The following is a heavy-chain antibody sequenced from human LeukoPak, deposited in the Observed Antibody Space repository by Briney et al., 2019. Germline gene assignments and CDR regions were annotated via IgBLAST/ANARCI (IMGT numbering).Heavy chain of an antibody. CDR3: AKDRSSSTSCSNY. D-gene: IGHD2-2*01. V-gene: IGHV3-23*01. J-gene: IGHJ4*02. CDR2: ITGNGGST. CDR1: GFTFRTYA. Sequence: GGSLRLSCAASGFTFRTYAMTWVRQAPGKGLEWVSSITGNGGSTYYADSVKGRFSISRDNSKNTLYLQMDSLRAEDTAVYYCAKDRSSSTSCSNYWGQGTLVTVSS.